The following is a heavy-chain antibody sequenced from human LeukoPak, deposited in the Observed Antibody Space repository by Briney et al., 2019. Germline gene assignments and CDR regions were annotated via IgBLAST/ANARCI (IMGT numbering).Heavy chain of an antibody. CDR1: GGSISSYY. CDR2: IYYSGRT. CDR3: ATVAARGNWFDP. Sequence: KPSETLSLTCTVSGGSISSYYWGWIRQPPGKGLDWIGIIYYSGRTYYNPSLKSRVTISVDTSKNQFSLKLISVTAADTAVYYCATVAARGNWFDPWGQGTLVTVSS. J-gene: IGHJ5*02. V-gene: IGHV4-39*01. D-gene: IGHD6-6*01.